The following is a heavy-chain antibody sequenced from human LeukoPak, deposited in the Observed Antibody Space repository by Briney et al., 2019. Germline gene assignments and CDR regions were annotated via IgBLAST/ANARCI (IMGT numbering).Heavy chain of an antibody. V-gene: IGHV4-59*12. CDR3: ARGIWWATTHRFDY. CDR1: GGSISYYY. D-gene: IGHD2-21*01. J-gene: IGHJ4*02. CDR2: IYYSGST. Sequence: NPSETLSLTCTVSGGSISYYYWSWIRQPPGKGLEWIGYIYYSGSTNYNPSLKSRVTISVDTSKNQFSLKLSSVTAADTAVYYCARGIWWATTHRFDYWGQGTLVTVSS.